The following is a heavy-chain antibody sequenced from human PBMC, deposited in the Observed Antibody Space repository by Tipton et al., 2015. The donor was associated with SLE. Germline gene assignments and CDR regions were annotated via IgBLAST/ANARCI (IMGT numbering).Heavy chain of an antibody. J-gene: IGHJ3*02. CDR3: AREAVTLDTFDI. V-gene: IGHV4-59*11. CDR2: IYYSGST. D-gene: IGHD4-17*01. CDR1: GGSISSHY. Sequence: LRLSCTVSGGSISSHYWSWIRQPPGKGLEWIGYIYYSGSTNYNPSLKSRVTISVDTSKNQFSLKLSSVTAADTAVYYCAREAVTLDTFDIWGQGTMVTVSS.